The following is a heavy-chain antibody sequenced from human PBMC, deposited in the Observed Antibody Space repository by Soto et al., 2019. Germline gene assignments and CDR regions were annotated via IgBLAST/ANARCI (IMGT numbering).Heavy chain of an antibody. CDR3: ARARNRYFDY. J-gene: IGHJ4*02. CDR1: GGSISSSSYF. V-gene: IGHV4-61*01. CDR2: VFRSGSI. D-gene: IGHD1-1*01. Sequence: SETLSLTCTVSGGSISSSSYFWIWIRQPPGKGLEWIGYVFRSGSINYSPSFKSRVTISIDTSKNQFSLMLKSVTAADTAVYFCARARNRYFDYWGQGALVTVSS.